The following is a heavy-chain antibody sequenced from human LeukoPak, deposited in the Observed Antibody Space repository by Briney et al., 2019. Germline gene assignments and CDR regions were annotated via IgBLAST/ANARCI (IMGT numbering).Heavy chain of an antibody. V-gene: IGHV3-74*01. CDR1: GFTFSSYW. CDR2: INTDGSTT. D-gene: IGHD6-13*01. CDR3: AREGPSRNWDDWYFDV. Sequence: GGSLRLSCAASGFTFSSYWMHWVRQVPGKGLVWVSGINTDGSTTSYADSVKGRFTISRENAKNSLYLQMNSLRDGDTAVYYCAREGPSRNWDDWYFDVWGRGNMVTVSS. J-gene: IGHJ2*01.